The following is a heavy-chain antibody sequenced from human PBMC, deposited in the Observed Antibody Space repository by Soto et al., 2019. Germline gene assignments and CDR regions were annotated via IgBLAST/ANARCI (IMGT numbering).Heavy chain of an antibody. CDR2: INHSGST. V-gene: IGHV4-34*01. D-gene: IGHD6-25*01. Sequence: SETLSLTCAVYGGSFSGYYWSWIRQPPGEGLEWIGEINHSGSTNYNPSLKSRVTISVDTSKNQFSLKLSSVTAADTAVYYCGRGTKRPSDAFDIWGQGTMVTVSS. CDR3: GRGTKRPSDAFDI. CDR1: GGSFSGYY. J-gene: IGHJ3*02.